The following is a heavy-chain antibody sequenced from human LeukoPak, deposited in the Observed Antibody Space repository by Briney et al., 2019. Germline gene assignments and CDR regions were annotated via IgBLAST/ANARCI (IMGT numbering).Heavy chain of an antibody. V-gene: IGHV3-7*01. CDR1: GFNFSSFR. CDR3: ARGAFWSGDANDY. D-gene: IGHD3-3*01. Sequence: GGSVRLYCAASGFNFSSFRMIWLPHAPGKGLEGVANIKQDGSEKYYVDSVNGRFTISRDNAKNSLYLQMTRLRAEDTAAYYCARGAFWSGDANDYWGQGTLVTVSS. CDR2: IKQDGSEK. J-gene: IGHJ4*02.